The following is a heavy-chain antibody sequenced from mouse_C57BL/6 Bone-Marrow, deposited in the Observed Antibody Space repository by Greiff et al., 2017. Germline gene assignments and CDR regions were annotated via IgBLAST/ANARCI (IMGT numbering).Heavy chain of an antibody. V-gene: IGHV1-55*01. CDR1: GYTFTSYW. D-gene: IGHD1-1*01. J-gene: IGHJ2*01. CDR2: IYPGSGST. CDR3: ARDYGSSPLYYFDY. Sequence: QVQLQQPGAELVKPGASVKMSCKASGYTFTSYWITWVKQRPGQGLEWIGDIYPGSGSTNYNEKFKSKATLTVDTSSSTAYMQLSSLTSEDSAVYYCARDYGSSPLYYFDYWGQGTTLTVSS.